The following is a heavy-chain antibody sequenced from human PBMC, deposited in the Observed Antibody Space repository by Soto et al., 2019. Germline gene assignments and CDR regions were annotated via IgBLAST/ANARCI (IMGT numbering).Heavy chain of an antibody. CDR2: ILYSGST. Sequence: QLRLQESGPGLVKPSETLSLTCTLSGGSISSGRYYWAWIRQPPGEGLEWIGSILYSGSTYYNPSLRSRVTISVDTSRNQFYLDLSSVTAADTAVYYCARPQTGKSNGSQFDPWGQGTLVTVSS. CDR3: ARPQTGKSNGSQFDP. J-gene: IGHJ5*02. CDR1: GGSISSGRYY. D-gene: IGHD6-19*01. V-gene: IGHV4-39*01.